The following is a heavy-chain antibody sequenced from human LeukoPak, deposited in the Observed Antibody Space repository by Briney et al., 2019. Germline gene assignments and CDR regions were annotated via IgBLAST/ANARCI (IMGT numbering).Heavy chain of an antibody. CDR2: ISAYNRNT. CDR3: ASEEGGVDY. V-gene: IGHV1-18*01. J-gene: IGHJ4*02. D-gene: IGHD3-16*01. CDR1: GYTFTSYG. Sequence: ASVKFSCKASGYTFTSYGISWVRQAPGQGLEWMGWISAYNRNTNYAQKFQGRVTITADESTSTAYMELSSLRSEDTAVYYCASEEGGVDYWGQGTLVTVSS.